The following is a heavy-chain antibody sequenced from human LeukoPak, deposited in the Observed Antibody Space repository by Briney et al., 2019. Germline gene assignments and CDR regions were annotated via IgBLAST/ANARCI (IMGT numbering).Heavy chain of an antibody. D-gene: IGHD3-10*01. CDR3: ARDSVLLWFGDLPYYFDI. J-gene: IGHJ4*02. CDR2: INPNSGGT. Sequence: ASVKVSCKASGYTFTGYYMHWVRQAPGQGLEWMGWINPNSGGTNHAQKFQGWVTMTRDTSISTAYMELSRLRSDDTAVYYCARDSVLLWFGDLPYYFDIWGQGTLVTVSS. CDR1: GYTFTGYY. V-gene: IGHV1-2*04.